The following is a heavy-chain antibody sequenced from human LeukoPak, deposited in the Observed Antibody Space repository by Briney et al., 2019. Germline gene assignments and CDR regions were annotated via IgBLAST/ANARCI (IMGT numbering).Heavy chain of an antibody. CDR2: MNPNSGNT. Sequence: ASVKVSCKASGYTFTSYDINWVRQATGQGLEWMGWMNPNSGNTGYAQKFQGRVTMTRNTSISTAYMELSSLRSEDTAVYYCARSGYYDILTGYYIHYYYYMDVWGKGTTVTIS. CDR3: ARSGYYDILTGYYIHYYYYMDV. V-gene: IGHV1-8*01. D-gene: IGHD3-9*01. CDR1: GYTFTSYD. J-gene: IGHJ6*03.